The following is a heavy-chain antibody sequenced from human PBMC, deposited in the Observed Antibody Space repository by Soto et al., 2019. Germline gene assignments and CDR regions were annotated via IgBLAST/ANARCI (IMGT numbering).Heavy chain of an antibody. V-gene: IGHV1-58*01. CDR1: GFTFTSSA. CDR3: AADATAWQQMVPSDY. D-gene: IGHD2-8*01. J-gene: IGHJ4*02. Sequence: SVKVSCKASGFTFTSSAFQWVRQARGQRLEWIGWIAVVSGYTNYAQRLQDRVTLTRDMSTATTYMELSRLTSEDTAIYYCAADATAWQQMVPSDYWGQGTLVTVSS. CDR2: IAVVSGYT.